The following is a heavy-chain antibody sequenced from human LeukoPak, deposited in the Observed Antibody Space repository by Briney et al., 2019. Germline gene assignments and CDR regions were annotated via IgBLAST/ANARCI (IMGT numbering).Heavy chain of an antibody. CDR2: IKQDGSEK. CDR1: GFTFSDYW. J-gene: IGHJ4*02. V-gene: IGHV3-7*01. Sequence: GGSLRLSCAASGFTFSDYWMTWVRQAPGKGLEWVANIKQDGSEKYFVDSVKGRFTISRDNVRNSVYPQMSSLRDEDTALYYCASGYTASTFWGQGTLVTVSS. CDR3: ASGYTASTF. D-gene: IGHD5-24*01.